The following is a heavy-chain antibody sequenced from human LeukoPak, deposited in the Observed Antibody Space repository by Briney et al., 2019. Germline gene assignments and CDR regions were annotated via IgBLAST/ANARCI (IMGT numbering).Heavy chain of an antibody. D-gene: IGHD2-2*01. J-gene: IGHJ4*02. CDR3: ARERAVPVAKTYTFDY. CDR2: ISYDGSNK. Sequence: GGSLRLSCAASGFTFSSYATHWVRQAPGKGLEWVAVISYDGSNKYYADSVKGRFTISRDNSKNTLYLQMNSLRAEDRAVYYCARERAVPVAKTYTFDYGGRETLVPVPS. V-gene: IGHV3-30-3*01. CDR1: GFTFSSYA.